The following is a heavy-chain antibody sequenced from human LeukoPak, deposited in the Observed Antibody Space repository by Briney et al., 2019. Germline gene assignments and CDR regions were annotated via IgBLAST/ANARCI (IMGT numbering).Heavy chain of an antibody. V-gene: IGHV3-33*01. CDR3: ARDRDNCSGGSCYWRYYFDY. J-gene: IGHJ4*02. D-gene: IGHD2-15*01. CDR2: IWYDGSNK. CDR1: GFTFSSYG. Sequence: GGSLRLSCAASGFTFSSYGMHWVRQAPGKGLEWVAVIWYDGSNKYYADSVKGRFTISRDNSKNTLYLQMNGLRAEDTAVYYCARDRDNCSGGSCYWRYYFDYWGQGTLVTVSS.